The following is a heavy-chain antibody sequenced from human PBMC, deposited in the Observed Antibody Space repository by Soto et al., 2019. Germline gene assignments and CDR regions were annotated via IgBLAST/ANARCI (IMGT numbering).Heavy chain of an antibody. Sequence: SVKVSCKVSGGTFSSDAISWVRQAPGQGLEWMGGIIPIFGTANYAQKFQGRVTITADKSTSTAYMELSSLRSEDTAVYYCASHPGTYYYDSSGYDYGDWGQGTLVTVSS. J-gene: IGHJ4*02. CDR2: IIPIFGTA. CDR1: GGTFSSDA. D-gene: IGHD3-22*01. V-gene: IGHV1-69*06. CDR3: ASHPGTYYYDSSGYDYGD.